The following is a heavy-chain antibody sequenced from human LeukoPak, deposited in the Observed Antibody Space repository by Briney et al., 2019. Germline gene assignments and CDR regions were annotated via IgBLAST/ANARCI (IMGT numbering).Heavy chain of an antibody. J-gene: IGHJ2*01. CDR3: ARGPLQLWKLYWYFDL. Sequence: GGSLRLSCAASGFTFSSYGMSWVRQAPGKGLEWVPAISGSGGSTYYADSVKGWFTISRDNSKNTLYLQMNSLRAEDTAVYYCARGPLQLWKLYWYFDLWGRGTLVTVSS. V-gene: IGHV3-23*01. CDR1: GFTFSSYG. D-gene: IGHD5-18*01. CDR2: ISGSGGST.